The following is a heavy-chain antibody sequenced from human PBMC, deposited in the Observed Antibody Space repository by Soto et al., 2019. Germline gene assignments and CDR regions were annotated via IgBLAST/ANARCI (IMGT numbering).Heavy chain of an antibody. D-gene: IGHD5-12*01. CDR3: ARDSGVLVAERPFDC. CDR2: IIPIFGTA. J-gene: IGHJ4*02. V-gene: IGHV1-69*13. Sequence: ASVKVSCKASGGTFSSYAISWVRQAPGQGLEWMGGIIPIFGTANYAQKFQGRVTITADESTSTAYMELSSLRSEDTAVYYCARDSGVLVAERPFDCWGQGTLVTVSS. CDR1: GGTFSSYA.